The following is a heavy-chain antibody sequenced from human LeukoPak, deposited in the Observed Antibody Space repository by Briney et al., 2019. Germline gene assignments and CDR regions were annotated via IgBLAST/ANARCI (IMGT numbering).Heavy chain of an antibody. J-gene: IGHJ4*02. Sequence: TTSETLSLTCNVSGGSISNYYWSWIRQPPGKGLEWVGYIYYSGSTNYNPSLESRVTISVDTSKNQFSLKLSSVTAADTAVYYCARVAHCSSTTCYQGIFDYWGQGTLVTVSS. D-gene: IGHD2-2*01. CDR1: GGSISNYY. CDR2: IYYSGST. CDR3: ARVAHCSSTTCYQGIFDY. V-gene: IGHV4-59*01.